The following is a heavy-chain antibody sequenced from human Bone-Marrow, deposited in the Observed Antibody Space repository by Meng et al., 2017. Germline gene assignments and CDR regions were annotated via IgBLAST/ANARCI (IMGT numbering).Heavy chain of an antibody. CDR2: IYYSGST. CDR1: GGSISRGGSY. D-gene: IGHD1-14*01. Sequence: QGQMQESGPGLVKPSQTLSLTCTGSGGSISRGGSYWSWIRQHPGKGLEWIGYIYYSGSTYYNPSLKSLVTISVDTSKNQFSLKLSSVTAADTAVYYCAREASPEYYFDYWGQGTLVTVSS. J-gene: IGHJ4*02. V-gene: IGHV4-31*01. CDR3: AREASPEYYFDY.